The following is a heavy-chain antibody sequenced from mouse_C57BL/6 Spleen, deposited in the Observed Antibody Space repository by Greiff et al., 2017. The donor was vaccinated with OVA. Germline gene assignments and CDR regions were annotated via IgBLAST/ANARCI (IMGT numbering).Heavy chain of an antibody. Sequence: VQLQQPGAELVKPGASVKLSCKASGYTFTSYWMQWVKQRPGQGLEWIGEIDPSDSYTNYNQKFKGKATLTVDTSSSTAYMQLSSLTSEDSAVYYCARSGNRGYFDYWGQGTTLTVSS. D-gene: IGHD1-3*01. CDR1: GYTFTSYW. CDR3: ARSGNRGYFDY. V-gene: IGHV1-50*01. J-gene: IGHJ2*01. CDR2: IDPSDSYT.